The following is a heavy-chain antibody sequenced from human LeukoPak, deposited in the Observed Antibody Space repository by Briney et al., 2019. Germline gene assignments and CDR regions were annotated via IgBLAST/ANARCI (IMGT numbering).Heavy chain of an antibody. CDR1: GFTFSSYA. CDR3: ASQYYNILTGHYTSIDY. CDR2: ISYDGSNK. D-gene: IGHD3-9*01. Sequence: PGRSLRLSCAASGFTFSSYAMHWVRQAPGKGPEWVAVISYDGSNKYYADSVQGRFTISRDNSKNTLYLQMNSLSAEDTAVYYCASQYYNILTGHYTSIDYWGQGTLVTVSS. V-gene: IGHV3-30*04. J-gene: IGHJ4*02.